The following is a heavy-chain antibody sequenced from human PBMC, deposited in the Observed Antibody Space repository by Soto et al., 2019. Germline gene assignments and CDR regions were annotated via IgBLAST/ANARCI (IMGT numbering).Heavy chain of an antibody. J-gene: IGHJ6*02. CDR1: GFTFSSYS. CDR2: ISSSSSTI. V-gene: IGHV3-48*02. CDR3: ARDSHSYGLYYYYGMDV. D-gene: IGHD5-18*01. Sequence: EVQLVESGGGLVQPGGSLRLSCEVSGFTFSSYSMNWVRQAPGKGLEWVSYISSSSSTIYYADSVKGRFTISRDNAKNSLYLQMNSLRDEDTAVYYCARDSHSYGLYYYYGMDVWGQGTTVTVSS.